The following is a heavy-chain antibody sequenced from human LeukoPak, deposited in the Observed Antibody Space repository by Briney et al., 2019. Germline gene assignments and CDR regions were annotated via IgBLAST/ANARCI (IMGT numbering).Heavy chain of an antibody. CDR2: ISYDGSNK. J-gene: IGHJ6*02. Sequence: GGSLRLSCAASGFTFSSYAMHWVRQAPGKGLEWVAVISYDGSNKYYADSVKGRFTISRDNSKNTLYLQMNSLRAEDTAVYYCVRSDAEGSFSAYYYYYGMDVWGQGTTVTVSS. V-gene: IGHV3-30-3*01. CDR3: VRSDAEGSFSAYYYYYGMDV. CDR1: GFTFSSYA. D-gene: IGHD3-3*02.